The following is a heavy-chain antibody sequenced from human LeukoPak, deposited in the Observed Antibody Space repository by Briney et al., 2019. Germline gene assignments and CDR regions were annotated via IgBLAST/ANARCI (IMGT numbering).Heavy chain of an antibody. D-gene: IGHD6-13*01. V-gene: IGHV3-30*03. CDR3: ARDRRRGIAAAGNPNSYGMDV. CDR2: TSNDGSNK. CDR1: GFTFRTYG. J-gene: IGHJ6*02. Sequence: GGSLRLSCVASGFTFRTYGMHWVRQAPGKGLEWVAVTSNDGSNKYYADSVRGRFTISRDNSKNTLYLQMNSLRAEDTAVYYCARDRRRGIAAAGNPNSYGMDVWGQGTTVTVSS.